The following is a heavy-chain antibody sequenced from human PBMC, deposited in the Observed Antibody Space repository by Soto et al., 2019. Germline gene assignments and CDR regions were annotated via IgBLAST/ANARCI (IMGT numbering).Heavy chain of an antibody. V-gene: IGHV3-23*01. CDR2: IRGSGYNT. J-gene: IGHJ4*02. CDR1: GFTFSIYA. Sequence: PGGSLRLSCAASGFTFSIYAMSWVRQAPGKGLEWVSAIRGSGYNTFYADSVKGRFTISRDNSKNTLYLHMNSLSVEDTAVYYCVREASGYYFEYWGQGTLVTVSS. CDR3: VREASGYYFEY.